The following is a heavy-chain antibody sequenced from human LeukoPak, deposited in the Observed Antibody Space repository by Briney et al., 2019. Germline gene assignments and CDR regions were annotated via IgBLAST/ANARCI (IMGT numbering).Heavy chain of an antibody. CDR1: GFTFDDYA. D-gene: IGHD5-12*01. Sequence: GRSLRLSCAASGFTFDDYAMHWVRQAPGKGLEWVSGISWNSGSIGYADSVKRRFTISRDNAKNSLYLQMNSLRAEDTALYYCAKAGYSGYDVYYYYYYMDVWGKGTTVTVSS. J-gene: IGHJ6*03. CDR3: AKAGYSGYDVYYYYYYMDV. CDR2: ISWNSGSI. V-gene: IGHV3-9*01.